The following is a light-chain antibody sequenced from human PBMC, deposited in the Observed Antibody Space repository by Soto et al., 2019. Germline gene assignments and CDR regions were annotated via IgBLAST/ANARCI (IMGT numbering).Light chain of an antibody. Sequence: EMVMTQSPATVSVSPGERTTLSCRASQSVSINLAWYQQKPGLAPRLLIYGASTRATGIPARFSGSGSGTDFTLTISSLQSEDCAVYYCQQYNNWPLTFGGGTKVEIK. CDR3: QQYNNWPLT. V-gene: IGKV3-15*01. CDR1: QSVSIN. CDR2: GAS. J-gene: IGKJ4*01.